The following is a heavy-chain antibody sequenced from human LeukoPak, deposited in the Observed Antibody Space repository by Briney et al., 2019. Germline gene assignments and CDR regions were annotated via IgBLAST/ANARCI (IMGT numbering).Heavy chain of an antibody. CDR3: ARDLSSGYSTFDY. CDR1: GFTFSSYE. V-gene: IGHV3-48*03. D-gene: IGHD3-22*01. CDR2: ISSSGSTI. Sequence: GGSLRLSCAASGFTFSSYEMNWVRQAPGKGLEWVSYISSSGSTIYYADSVKGRFTISRDNAKNSLYLQMNSLRAEDTAVYYCARDLSSGYSTFDYWGQGTLVTVSS. J-gene: IGHJ4*02.